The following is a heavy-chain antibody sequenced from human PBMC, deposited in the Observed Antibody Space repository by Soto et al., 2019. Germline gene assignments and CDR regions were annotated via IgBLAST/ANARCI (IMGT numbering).Heavy chain of an antibody. D-gene: IGHD6-6*01. CDR3: ARLPTLPGPYSSSFDAFDI. V-gene: IGHV5-51*01. CDR2: IYPGDSDT. J-gene: IGHJ3*02. CDR1: GYYFPTYW. Sequence: PWQSLKIPCTGSGYYFPTYWIGWVRQMPGKGLDWMGIIYPGDSDTRYSPSFQGQVTISADKSISTAYLQWSSLKASDTAMYYCARLPTLPGPYSSSFDAFDIWGQGTMVTVSS.